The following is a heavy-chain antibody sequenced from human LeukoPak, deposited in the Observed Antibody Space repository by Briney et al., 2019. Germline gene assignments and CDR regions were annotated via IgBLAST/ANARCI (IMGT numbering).Heavy chain of an antibody. CDR3: ARRSGSYSL. CDR2: INPRGST. J-gene: IGHJ4*02. Sequence: SETLSLTCAFYGGSFSGYYWSGVRQPPGKGLEWIGDINPRGSTNYNPSLKSRVTISVDMSKNHFSLKVTSVTAADTAVYYCARRSGSYSLWGQGTLVTVSS. V-gene: IGHV4-34*01. CDR1: GGSFSGYY. D-gene: IGHD3-10*01.